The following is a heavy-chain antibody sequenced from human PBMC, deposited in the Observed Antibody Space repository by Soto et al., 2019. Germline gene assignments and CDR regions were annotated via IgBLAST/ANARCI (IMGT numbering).Heavy chain of an antibody. CDR1: GGTINNYG. CDR2: TIPMFGTA. J-gene: IGHJ5*01. V-gene: IGHV1-69*12. Sequence: QVHLVQSGAEVKKPGSSVKVSCKTSGGTINNYGYAWVRQAPGQGLEWMGGTIPMFGTAGYAPNFQGRLTITADESLKTVYMELSSLRSDDTAFYYCATAPTFTIVGDSWGQGTLVTVSS. D-gene: IGHD2-15*01. CDR3: ATAPTFTIVGDS.